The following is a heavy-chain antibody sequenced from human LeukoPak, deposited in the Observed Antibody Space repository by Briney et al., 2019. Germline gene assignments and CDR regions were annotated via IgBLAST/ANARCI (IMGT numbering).Heavy chain of an antibody. CDR1: GGSFSGYY. D-gene: IGHD5/OR15-5a*01. CDR3: ARGHLVSNAFDI. CDR2: INHSGST. J-gene: IGHJ3*02. V-gene: IGHV4-34*01. Sequence: SETLSLTCAVYGGSFSGYYWSWIRQPPGKGLEWIGEINHSGSTNYNPSLKSRVTISVDTSKNQFSLKLSSVTAADTAVYYCARGHLVSNAFDIWGQGTMVTVSP.